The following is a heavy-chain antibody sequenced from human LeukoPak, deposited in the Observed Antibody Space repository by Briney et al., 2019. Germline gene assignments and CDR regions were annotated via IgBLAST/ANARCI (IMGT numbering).Heavy chain of an antibody. J-gene: IGHJ4*02. CDR1: AYSISSGYY. CDR2: IYHSGST. Sequence: SETLSLTCTVSAYSISSGYYWGWIRQPPGQGLECIGTIYHSGSTYYNPSLKSRVTISVDTSKNQFSLRLSSVTAADTAVYYCARSSRSWSTFDNWGQGTLVTVSS. D-gene: IGHD2-2*01. V-gene: IGHV4-38-2*02. CDR3: ARSSRSWSTFDN.